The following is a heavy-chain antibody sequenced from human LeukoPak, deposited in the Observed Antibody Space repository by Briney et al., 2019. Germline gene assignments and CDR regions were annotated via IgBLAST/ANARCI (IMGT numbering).Heavy chain of an antibody. V-gene: IGHV3-33*08. D-gene: IGHD6-13*01. Sequence: PGGSLRLSCAASGFTFSSYGMHWVRQAPGKGLEWVAVIWYGGSNKYYADSVKGRFTISRDNSKNTLYLQMNSLRAEDTAVYYCARDRQYIAAAANSDAFDIWGQGTMVTVSS. J-gene: IGHJ3*02. CDR2: IWYGGSNK. CDR3: ARDRQYIAAAANSDAFDI. CDR1: GFTFSSYG.